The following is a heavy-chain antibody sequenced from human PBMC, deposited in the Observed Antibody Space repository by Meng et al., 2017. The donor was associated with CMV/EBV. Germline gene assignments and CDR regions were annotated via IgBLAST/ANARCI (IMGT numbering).Heavy chain of an antibody. V-gene: IGHV3-49*04. D-gene: IGHD1-26*01. CDR3: TRDFEVGATEDY. Sequence: GESLKISCAASGFTFSSYEMSWVRQAPGKGLEWVGFIRSKAYGGTTEYAASVKGRFTISRDDSKSIAYLQMNSLKTEDTAVYYCTRDFEVGATEDYWGQGTLVTVSS. J-gene: IGHJ4*02. CDR1: GFTFSSYE. CDR2: IRSKAYGGTT.